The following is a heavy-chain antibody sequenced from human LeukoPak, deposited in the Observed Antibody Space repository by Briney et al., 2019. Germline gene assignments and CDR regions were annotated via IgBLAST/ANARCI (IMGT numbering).Heavy chain of an antibody. Sequence: PGGSLRLSCAASGFTFSSYSMNWVRQAPGKGPEWVSSISSSSSYIYYADSVKGRFTISRDNAKNSLYLQMNSLRAEDTAVYYCARDTPYYYGMDVWGKGTTVTVSS. J-gene: IGHJ6*04. CDR3: ARDTPYYYGMDV. V-gene: IGHV3-21*01. CDR1: GFTFSSYS. CDR2: ISSSSSYI.